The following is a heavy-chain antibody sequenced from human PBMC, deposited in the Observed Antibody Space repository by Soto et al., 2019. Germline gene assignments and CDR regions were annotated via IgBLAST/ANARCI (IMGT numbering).Heavy chain of an antibody. Sequence: PGGSLRLSCAASGFTFSTYAMSWVRQAPGKGLEWVSAISGSGGSTYYADSVKGRFTISRDNSKNTLYVQMKSLRAEDTAVYYCAKAGTMVRGVIIATYFDYWGQGTLVTVSS. J-gene: IGHJ4*02. CDR1: GFTFSTYA. CDR3: AKAGTMVRGVIIATYFDY. CDR2: ISGSGGST. V-gene: IGHV3-23*01. D-gene: IGHD3-10*01.